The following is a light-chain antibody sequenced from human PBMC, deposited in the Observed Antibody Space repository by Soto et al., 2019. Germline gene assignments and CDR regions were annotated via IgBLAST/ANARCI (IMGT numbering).Light chain of an antibody. V-gene: IGKV3-20*01. CDR3: QHYGSSPRT. Sequence: EIVLTQSPGTLSLSPGERATLSCRASQTVSSSHLAWYQQKPGQAPNLLIYGASSRATGIPDRFSGSGSGTDFTLTINRLEPEDFAVYYCQHYGSSPRTFGGGTKVEIK. J-gene: IGKJ4*01. CDR1: QTVSSSH. CDR2: GAS.